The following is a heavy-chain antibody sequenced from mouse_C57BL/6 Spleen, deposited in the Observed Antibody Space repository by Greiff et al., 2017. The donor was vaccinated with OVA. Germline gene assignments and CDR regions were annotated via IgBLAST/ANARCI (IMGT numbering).Heavy chain of an antibody. Sequence: EVQLVESGGGLVKPGGSLKLSCAASGFTFSSSAMSWVRQTPEQRLEWVATISDGGSYTYYPDNVKGRFTISRDNATNNLYLQMSHLKSEDTAMYYCARDGDEYFDVWGTGTTVTVSS. D-gene: IGHD3-3*01. V-gene: IGHV5-4*01. CDR1: GFTFSSSA. CDR2: ISDGGSYT. J-gene: IGHJ1*03. CDR3: ARDGDEYFDV.